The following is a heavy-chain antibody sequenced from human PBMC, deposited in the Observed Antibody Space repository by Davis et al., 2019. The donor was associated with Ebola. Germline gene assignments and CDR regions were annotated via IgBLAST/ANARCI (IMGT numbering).Heavy chain of an antibody. CDR2: INSDGSST. D-gene: IGHD2-15*01. J-gene: IGHJ5*02. CDR3: ARDLGEYCSGGSCYDWFDP. Sequence: HTGGSLRLSCAASGFTFSSYWMHWVRQAPGKGLVWVSRINSDGSSTSYADSVKGRFTISRDNSKNTLYLQMNSLRAEDTAVYYCARDLGEYCSGGSCYDWFDPWGQGTLVTVSS. CDR1: GFTFSSYW. V-gene: IGHV3-74*01.